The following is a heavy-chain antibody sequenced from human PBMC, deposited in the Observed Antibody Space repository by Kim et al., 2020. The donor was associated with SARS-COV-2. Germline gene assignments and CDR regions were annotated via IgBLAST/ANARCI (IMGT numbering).Heavy chain of an antibody. CDR2: INHSGST. J-gene: IGHJ5*02. Sequence: SETLSLTCAVYGGSFSGYYWSWIRQPPGKGLEWIGEINHSGSTNYNPSLKSRVTISVDTSKNQFSLKLSSVTAADTAVYYCARAEYNWKRGGPNWFAPWG. D-gene: IGHD1-20*01. CDR1: GGSFSGYY. V-gene: IGHV4-34*01. CDR3: ARAEYNWKRGGPNWFAP.